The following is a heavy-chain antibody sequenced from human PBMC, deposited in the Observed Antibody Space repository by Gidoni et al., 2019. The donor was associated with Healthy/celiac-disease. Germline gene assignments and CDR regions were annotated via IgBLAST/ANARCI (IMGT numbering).Heavy chain of an antibody. D-gene: IGHD2-15*01. CDR3: AKEREDCSGGSCYHYFDY. CDR2: ISGSGGST. V-gene: IGHV3-23*01. CDR1: GFTCSSYA. J-gene: IGHJ4*02. Sequence: EVQLLESGGGLVQPGGSLRLSWAASGFTCSSYAMSWVRQAPGKGLEWVSAISGSGGSTYYADSVKGRFTISRDNSKNTLYLQMNSLRAEDTAVYYCAKEREDCSGGSCYHYFDYWGQGTLVTVSS.